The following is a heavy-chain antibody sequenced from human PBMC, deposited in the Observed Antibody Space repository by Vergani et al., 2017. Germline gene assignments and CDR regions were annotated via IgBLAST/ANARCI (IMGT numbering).Heavy chain of an antibody. J-gene: IGHJ6*03. Sequence: QVQLVQSGAEVKKPGASVKVSCKASGYTFTSYGISWVRQAPGQGLEWMGWISAYNGNTNYAQKLQGRVTMTTDTSTSTAYMELRSLRSDDTAVYYCARVLVVTNEYYYYYYMDVWGKGTTVTVSS. CDR2: ISAYNGNT. CDR3: ARVLVVTNEYYYYYYMDV. D-gene: IGHD4-23*01. V-gene: IGHV1-18*01. CDR1: GYTFTSYG.